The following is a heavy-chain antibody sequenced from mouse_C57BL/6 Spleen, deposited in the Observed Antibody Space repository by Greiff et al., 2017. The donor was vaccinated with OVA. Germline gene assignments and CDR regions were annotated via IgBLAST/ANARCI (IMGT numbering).Heavy chain of an antibody. Sequence: EVMLVESGGGLVKPGGSLKLSCAASGFTFSSYAMSWVRQTPEKRLEWVATISDGGSYTYYPDNVKGRFTISRDNAKNNLYLQMSHLKSEDTAMYYCARDRGSPWYFDVWGTGTTVTVSS. CDR3: ARDRGSPWYFDV. V-gene: IGHV5-4*01. CDR1: GFTFSSYA. J-gene: IGHJ1*03. D-gene: IGHD1-1*02. CDR2: ISDGGSYT.